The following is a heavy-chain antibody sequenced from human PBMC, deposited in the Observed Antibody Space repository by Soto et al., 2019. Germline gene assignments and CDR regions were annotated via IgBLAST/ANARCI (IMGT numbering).Heavy chain of an antibody. V-gene: IGHV4-39*01. CDR3: ARRAGAYNRIDY. D-gene: IGHD1-1*01. CDR2: IYYTGST. Sequence: QLQLQESGPGLLKPSETLSLLCSVSGDSLSSGNYYWGWIRQSPGKGLEWIGNIYYTGSTYYNPSLKSRVTISADTSKNHFSLNLSSVTAADTAVYYCARRAGAYNRIDYWGQGTLVTVSS. CDR1: GDSLSSGNYY. J-gene: IGHJ4*02.